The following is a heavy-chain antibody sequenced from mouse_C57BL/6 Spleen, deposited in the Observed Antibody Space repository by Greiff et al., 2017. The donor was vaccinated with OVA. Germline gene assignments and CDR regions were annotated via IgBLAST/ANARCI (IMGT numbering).Heavy chain of an antibody. Sequence: EVKLMESGGGLVKPGGSLKLSCAASGFTFSSYTMSWVRQTPEKRLEWVATISGGGGNTYYPDSVKGRFTISRDNAKNTLYLQMSSLRSEDTALYYCARQIYYYGSSLAWFAYWGQGTLVTVSA. D-gene: IGHD1-1*01. V-gene: IGHV5-9*01. J-gene: IGHJ3*01. CDR1: GFTFSSYT. CDR2: ISGGGGNT. CDR3: ARQIYYYGSSLAWFAY.